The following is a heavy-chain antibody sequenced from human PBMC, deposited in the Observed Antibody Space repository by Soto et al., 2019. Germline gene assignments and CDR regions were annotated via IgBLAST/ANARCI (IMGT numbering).Heavy chain of an antibody. CDR2: ISGYNNNK. J-gene: IGHJ4*02. Sequence: QIQLVQSGTEVREPGASVKVSCQASGYTFTSYGIIWVRQAPGQGLELMGWISGYNNNKNYAQKYQARVTMTTDTSTRTAYMELRSLRSDDTAFYYCARVGAIAPAEGDYWGQGTLVTVSS. CDR1: GYTFTSYG. V-gene: IGHV1-18*01. CDR3: ARVGAIAPAEGDY. D-gene: IGHD6-13*01.